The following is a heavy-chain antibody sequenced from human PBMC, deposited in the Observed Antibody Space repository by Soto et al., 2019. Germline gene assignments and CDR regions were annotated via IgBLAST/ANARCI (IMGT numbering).Heavy chain of an antibody. D-gene: IGHD6-19*01. CDR2: INPNGGGT. CDR3: ARIPGIAVSGTS. Sequence: ASVKVSCKASGYTFTGYYIHWVRQAPGQGLEWVGIINPNGGGTSYAQKFQDRFTVTSDTSTSTVYMELSSLRSEDTAVYYCARIPGIAVSGTSWGQGTRVTVSS. J-gene: IGHJ5*02. CDR1: GYTFTGYY. V-gene: IGHV1-46*01.